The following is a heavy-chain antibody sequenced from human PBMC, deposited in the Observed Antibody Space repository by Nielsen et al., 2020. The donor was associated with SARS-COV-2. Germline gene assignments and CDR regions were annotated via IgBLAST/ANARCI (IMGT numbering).Heavy chain of an antibody. CDR3: AAGYDSSGYLYYYYYGMDV. D-gene: IGHD3-22*01. CDR1: GGSISSSSYY. J-gene: IGHJ6*02. V-gene: IGHV4-39*01. CDR2: IYYSGST. Sequence: SETLSLTCTVSGGSISSSSYYWGWIRQPPGKGLEWIGSIYYSGSTYYNPSLKSRVTISVDTSKNQFSLKLSSVTAADTAVYYCAAGYDSSGYLYYYYYGMDVWGQGTTVTVSS.